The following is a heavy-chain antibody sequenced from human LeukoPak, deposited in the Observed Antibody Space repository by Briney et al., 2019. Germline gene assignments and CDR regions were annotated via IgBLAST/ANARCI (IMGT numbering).Heavy chain of an antibody. CDR3: ARGIAAAGTSVYWFDP. Sequence: ASVKVSCKASGYTFTGYYMHWVRQAPGQGLEWMGWINPNSGGTNYAQKFQGWVTMTRDTSISTAYMELSRLRSDDTAVYYCARGIAAAGTSVYWFDPWGQGTLVTVSS. CDR2: INPNSGGT. CDR1: GYTFTGYY. J-gene: IGHJ5*02. V-gene: IGHV1-2*04. D-gene: IGHD6-13*01.